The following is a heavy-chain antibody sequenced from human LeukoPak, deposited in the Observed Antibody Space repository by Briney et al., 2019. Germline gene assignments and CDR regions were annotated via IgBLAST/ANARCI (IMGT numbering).Heavy chain of an antibody. Sequence: ASVKVSRKASGYTFSSYQMHWVRQGPGHGLEWVGIISPAGGSTSYAPELQCRVTMTEDTCTDTAYMELSSLRSENTAVYYCATLIEYNYGSVSYFPFDYSGEGTLVTVSS. J-gene: IGHJ4*02. D-gene: IGHD3-10*01. V-gene: IGHV1-46*01. CDR1: GYTFSSYQ. CDR2: ISPAGGST. CDR3: ATLIEYNYGSVSYFPFDY.